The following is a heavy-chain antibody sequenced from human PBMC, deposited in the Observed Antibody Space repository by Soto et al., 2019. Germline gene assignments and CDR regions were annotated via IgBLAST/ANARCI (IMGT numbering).Heavy chain of an antibody. J-gene: IGHJ4*02. CDR3: ARGGSSWPFDL. CDR2: ITTGGRFI. V-gene: IGHV3-21*01. Sequence: XGSLRLSCAASGFSFSSYSMNWVRQAPGKGLEWISSITTGGRFIWYADSLKGRFTISRDDAKNSLYLQMNSLTAEDTAVYYCARGGSSWPFDLWGQGTLVTVSS. D-gene: IGHD6-13*01. CDR1: GFSFSSYS.